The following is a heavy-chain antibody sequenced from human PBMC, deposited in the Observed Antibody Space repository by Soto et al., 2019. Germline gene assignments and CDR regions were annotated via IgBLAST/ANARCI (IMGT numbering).Heavy chain of an antibody. V-gene: IGHV1-18*01. CDR3: ARAGAAPYYYYGLDV. CDR2: ISAYNGNT. D-gene: IGHD3-10*01. CDR1: GYTFSSYG. Sequence: ASVKVSCKASGYTFSSYGISWVRQAPGQGLEWMGWISAYNGNTKYAQKFQTRVTMTTDKSTDTAYMDLRSLTSDDTAIYYCARAGAAPYYYYGLDVWGQGTTVTVSS. J-gene: IGHJ6*02.